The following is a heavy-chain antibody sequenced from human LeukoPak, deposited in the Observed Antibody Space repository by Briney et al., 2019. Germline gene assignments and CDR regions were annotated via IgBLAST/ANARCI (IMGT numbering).Heavy chain of an antibody. V-gene: IGHV3-7*01. D-gene: IGHD2-21*01. CDR3: AKAPVTTCRGAYCYPFDY. CDR1: GFTFSSYW. Sequence: EGSLRLSCAASGFTFSSYWMSWVRQAPGKGLEWVANIKQDGSEKYYVDSVKGRFTISRDNAKNSLYLQMNSLRAEDTAVYYCAKAPVTTCRGAYCYPFDYWGQGTLVTVSS. CDR2: IKQDGSEK. J-gene: IGHJ4*02.